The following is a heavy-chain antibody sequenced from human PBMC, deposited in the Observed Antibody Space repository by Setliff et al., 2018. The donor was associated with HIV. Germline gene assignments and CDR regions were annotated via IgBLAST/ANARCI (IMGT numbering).Heavy chain of an antibody. CDR1: GGTFSSYS. Sequence: SVKGSCKASGGTFSSYSITWVRQAPGQGLEWMGGIIPIFNTANYAQKFQGRVTITADESTSTAYMELSSLGSEDTAVYYCARGSGGYCSGGSCYFGFGLALWGQGTTVTVS. CDR2: IIPIFNTA. CDR3: ARGSGGYCSGGSCYFGFGLAL. J-gene: IGHJ6*02. D-gene: IGHD2-15*01. V-gene: IGHV1-69*13.